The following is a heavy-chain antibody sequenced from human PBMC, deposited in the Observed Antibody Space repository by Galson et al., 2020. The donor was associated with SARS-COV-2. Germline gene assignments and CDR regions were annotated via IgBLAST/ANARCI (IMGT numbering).Heavy chain of an antibody. V-gene: IGHV3-53*01. Sequence: GESLKISCAASGFIVSKNYMSWVRQAPGKGLEWVSVIYTSGATYYADAVRGRFSISRDNSKNTLFLQMNSMRAEDTAIYYWVTAETHRTHLGWGQGTLVTVSS. D-gene: IGHD3-16*01. CDR3: VTAETHRTHLG. CDR2: IYTSGAT. CDR1: GFIVSKNY. J-gene: IGHJ4*02.